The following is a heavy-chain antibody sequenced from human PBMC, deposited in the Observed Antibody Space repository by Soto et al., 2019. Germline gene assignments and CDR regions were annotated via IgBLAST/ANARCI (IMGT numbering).Heavy chain of an antibody. V-gene: IGHV4-61*08. CDR1: GASVTNDGYY. CDR2: ISNSGST. D-gene: IGHD6-25*01. CDR3: ASDVSGYSSRAFDY. Sequence: QVQLQESGPGLVKPSETLSLTCTVSGASVTNDGYYWSWVRQPPGKGLEWIGYISNSGSTKYSPSLKRRITISVDMSKNQFSLKVNSMTAADTGVYFCASDVSGYSSRAFDYWGRGMLVTVSS. J-gene: IGHJ4*02.